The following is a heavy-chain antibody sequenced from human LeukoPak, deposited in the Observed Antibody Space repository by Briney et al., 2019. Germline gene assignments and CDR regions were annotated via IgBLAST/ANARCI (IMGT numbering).Heavy chain of an antibody. D-gene: IGHD2-2*01. Sequence: GRSLRLSCAASGFTFSNYGMHWVRQAPGKGLEWVAVISYDGSNKYYADSVKGRFTISRDNSKNTLYLQMNSLRAEDTAVYYCARSSYCSSTSCYDFRYYYYGMDVWGQGTTVTVSS. CDR2: ISYDGSNK. CDR3: ARSSYCSSTSCYDFRYYYYGMDV. J-gene: IGHJ6*02. V-gene: IGHV3-30*03. CDR1: GFTFSNYG.